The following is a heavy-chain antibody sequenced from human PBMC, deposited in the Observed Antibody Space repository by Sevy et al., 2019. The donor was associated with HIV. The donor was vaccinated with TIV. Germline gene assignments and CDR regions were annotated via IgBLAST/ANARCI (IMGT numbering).Heavy chain of an antibody. CDR3: AKDIDSSGYYYFDY. D-gene: IGHD6-19*01. J-gene: IGHJ4*02. CDR2: ISGSGGST. V-gene: IGHV3-23*01. Sequence: LSLTCAASEFSFSSYAMSWVRQAPGKGLEWVSGISGSGGSTYYADSVKGRFTISRDNSKNTLYLQMNSLRAEDTALYYCAKDIDSSGYYYFDYWGQGTLVTVSS. CDR1: EFSFSSYA.